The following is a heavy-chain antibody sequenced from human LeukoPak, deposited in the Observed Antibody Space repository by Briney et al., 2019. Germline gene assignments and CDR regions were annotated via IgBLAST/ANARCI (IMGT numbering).Heavy chain of an antibody. J-gene: IGHJ4*02. Sequence: PSETLPLTCTVSGGSISSGGYYWSWIRQHPGKGLEWIGYIYYSGSTYYNPSLKSRVTISVDTSKNQFSLKLSSVTAADTAVYYCARVEGWFGESYYFDYWGQGTLVTVSS. CDR2: IYYSGST. CDR1: GGSISSGGYY. CDR3: ARVEGWFGESYYFDY. D-gene: IGHD3-10*01. V-gene: IGHV4-31*03.